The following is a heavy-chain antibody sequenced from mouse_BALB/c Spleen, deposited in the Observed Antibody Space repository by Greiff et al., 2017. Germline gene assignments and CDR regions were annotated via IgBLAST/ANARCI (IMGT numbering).Heavy chain of an antibody. CDR3: ARDYGNYEGYFDV. CDR1: GYTFTSYW. V-gene: IGHV1-7*01. D-gene: IGHD2-1*01. Sequence: QVQLQQSGAELAKPGASVKMSKASGYTFTSYWMHWVKQRPGQGLEWIGYINPSTGYTEYNQKFKDKATLTADKSSSTAYMQLISLTSEDSAVYYCARDYGNYEGYFDVWGAGTTVTVSS. J-gene: IGHJ1*01. CDR2: INPSTGYT.